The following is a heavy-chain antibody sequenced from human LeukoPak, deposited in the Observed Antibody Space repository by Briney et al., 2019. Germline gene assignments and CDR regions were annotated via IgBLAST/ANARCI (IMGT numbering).Heavy chain of an antibody. J-gene: IGHJ6*02. V-gene: IGHV3-33*06. CDR1: GITFSNYG. CDR3: TKRVVPAGSSGGDHYALDV. D-gene: IGHD2-2*01. Sequence: PGGSLRPSCVASGITFSNYGMYLVRRAPGQGLEWGAGICYDGSNKNYVDSVKGRFTISRDNSKNTLFLDMNSLRVEDTGVYFCTKRVVPAGSSGGDHYALDVWGQGTTVTVSS. CDR2: ICYDGSNK.